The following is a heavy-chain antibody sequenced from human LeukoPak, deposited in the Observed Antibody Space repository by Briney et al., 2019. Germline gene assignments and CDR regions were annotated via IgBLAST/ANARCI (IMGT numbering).Heavy chain of an antibody. D-gene: IGHD3-10*01. J-gene: IGHJ4*02. V-gene: IGHV5-10-1*01. CDR3: ARLKYYGSGSYYFAY. Sequence: GESLKISCKGSGYSFTNYWITWVRQMPGKGLEWMGRIDLSDSYTNYSPSFQGHVTISADRSISAAYLQWSSLKASDTAMYYCARLKYYGSGSYYFAYWGQGTLVTVSS. CDR2: IDLSDSYT. CDR1: GYSFTNYW.